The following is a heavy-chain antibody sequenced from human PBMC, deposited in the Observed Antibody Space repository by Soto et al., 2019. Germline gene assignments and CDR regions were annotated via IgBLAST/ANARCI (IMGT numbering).Heavy chain of an antibody. J-gene: IGHJ5*02. CDR2: IYSGGST. D-gene: IGHD3-3*01. CDR1: GFTVSSNY. V-gene: IGHV3-53*01. Sequence: EVQLVESGGGLIQPGGSLRLSCAASGFTVSSNYMSWVRQAPGKGLEWVSVIYSGGSTYYADSVKGRFTISRDNSKNALYLQMNSLIAEDTAVYYCARANTIFGVGVFDPWGQGTLVTVSS. CDR3: ARANTIFGVGVFDP.